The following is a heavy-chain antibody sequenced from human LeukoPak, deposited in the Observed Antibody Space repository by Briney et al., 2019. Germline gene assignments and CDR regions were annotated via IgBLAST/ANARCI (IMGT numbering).Heavy chain of an antibody. CDR3: AKGGYLAAAGPSFDY. CDR1: GFTFDDYA. CDR2: ISWNSGSI. Sequence: PGRSLRLSCAASGFTFDDYAMHWVRQAPGKGLEWVSGISWNSGSIGYADSVKGRFTISRDNAKNSLYLQMNSLRAEDMALYYCAKGGYLAAAGPSFDYWGQGTLVTVSS. D-gene: IGHD6-13*01. J-gene: IGHJ4*02. V-gene: IGHV3-9*03.